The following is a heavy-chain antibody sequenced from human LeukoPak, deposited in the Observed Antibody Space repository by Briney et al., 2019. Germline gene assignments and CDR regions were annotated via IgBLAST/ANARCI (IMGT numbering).Heavy chain of an antibody. CDR2: ANHNGGT. J-gene: IGHJ4*02. D-gene: IGHD2-8*02. V-gene: IGHV4-34*01. Sequence: PSETLSLTCIVSGGSINNYYWTWIRQPPGKGLEWIGEANHNGGTNYSPSLKSRITISVDTSKNQFSLKLNSVTAADTAVYFCARGIVLTGYASFDYWGQGTPVTVSS. CDR1: GGSINNYY. CDR3: ARGIVLTGYASFDY.